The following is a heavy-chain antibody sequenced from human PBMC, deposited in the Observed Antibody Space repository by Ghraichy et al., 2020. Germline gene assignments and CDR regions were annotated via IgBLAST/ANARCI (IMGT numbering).Heavy chain of an antibody. V-gene: IGHV4-30-4*07. J-gene: IGHJ3*02. CDR2: IYYSGST. Sequence: SETLSLTCAVSGGSISSGGYSWSWIRQPPGKGLEWIGYIYYSGSTYYKPSLKSRVTISVDTSKNQFSLKLSSLTAADTAVYYCARDPTYYYGSGSYRAFDIWGQGTMVTVSS. CDR1: GGSISSGGYS. CDR3: ARDPTYYYGSGSYRAFDI. D-gene: IGHD3-10*01.